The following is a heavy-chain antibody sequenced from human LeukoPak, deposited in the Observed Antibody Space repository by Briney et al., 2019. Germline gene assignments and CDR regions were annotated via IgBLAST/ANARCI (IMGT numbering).Heavy chain of an antibody. CDR3: ARRGALPSYYYYYGMDV. CDR2: INPNSGGT. Sequence: ASVKVSCKASGYTFTGYYMHWVRQAPGRGLEWMGWINPNSGGTNYAQKFQGRVTMTRDTSISTAYMELSRLRSDDTAVYYCARRGALPSYYYYYGMDVWGQGTTVTVSS. V-gene: IGHV1-2*02. J-gene: IGHJ6*02. CDR1: GYTFTGYY. D-gene: IGHD1-26*01.